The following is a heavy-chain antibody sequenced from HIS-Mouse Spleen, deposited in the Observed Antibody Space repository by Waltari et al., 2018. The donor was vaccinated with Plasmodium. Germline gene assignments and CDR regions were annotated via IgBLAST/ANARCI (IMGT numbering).Heavy chain of an antibody. D-gene: IGHD6-6*01. Sequence: QLQLQQWGAGLLTTSETLSLTCAVYGGSFSGYYLIWIRQPPGQGLEWIGEINHSGSTNYTPSLKSRVTISVDTSKNQFSLKLSSVTAADTAVYYCARVRPGYYFDYWGQGTLVTVSS. CDR1: GGSFSGYY. V-gene: IGHV4-34*01. CDR2: INHSGST. CDR3: ARVRPGYYFDY. J-gene: IGHJ4*02.